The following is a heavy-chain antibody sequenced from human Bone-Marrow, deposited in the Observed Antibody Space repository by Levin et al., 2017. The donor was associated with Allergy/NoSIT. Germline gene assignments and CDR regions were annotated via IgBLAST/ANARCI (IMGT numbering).Heavy chain of an antibody. CDR1: GFTFSAYG. Sequence: GGSLRLSCVGSGFTFSAYGMHWVRQAPGKGLEWLAVISYDGVNEYFADSVKGRFTISRDNSNDTLFLQMNSLRVEDTAVYYCAKGEEEWEILSAAGDCWGRGTLVTVSS. J-gene: IGHJ4*02. CDR2: ISYDGVNE. CDR3: AKGEEEWEILSAAGDC. D-gene: IGHD1-26*01. V-gene: IGHV3-30*18.